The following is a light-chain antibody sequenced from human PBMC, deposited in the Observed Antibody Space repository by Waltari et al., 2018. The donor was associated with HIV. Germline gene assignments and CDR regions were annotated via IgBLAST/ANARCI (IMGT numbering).Light chain of an antibody. CDR3: SSYAGRVNRVV. Sequence: QSALTQPPSASGSPGQSVTISCTGTGSDVGTYNYVSWYQQHPGKAPKLMIYEVNKRPSGVPDRFSGAKSGTVASLTVSGLQADDEADYYCSSYAGRVNRVVFGGGTKLTVL. J-gene: IGLJ2*01. CDR2: EVN. V-gene: IGLV2-8*01. CDR1: GSDVGTYNY.